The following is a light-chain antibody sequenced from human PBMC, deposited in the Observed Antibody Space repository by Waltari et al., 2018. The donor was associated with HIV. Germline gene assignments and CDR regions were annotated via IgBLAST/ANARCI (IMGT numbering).Light chain of an antibody. Sequence: EIVMTQYPATLSVSPGERATLSCRASQSVSSDLAWYQQKPGQAPRLLIYGASTRATGVPARFSCSGSGTEFTLSISSLQSEDFGIFYCQQYKDLPPWTFGQGIKVEV. CDR2: GAS. CDR3: QQYKDLPPWT. V-gene: IGKV3-15*01. J-gene: IGKJ1*01. CDR1: QSVSSD.